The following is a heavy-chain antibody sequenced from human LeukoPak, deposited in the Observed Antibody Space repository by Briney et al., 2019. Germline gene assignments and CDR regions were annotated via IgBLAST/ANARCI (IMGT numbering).Heavy chain of an antibody. Sequence: PGGSLRLSCAASGFTFSSHGMHWVRQAPGKGLEWVAVISYDGSNKYYADSVKGRFTISRDNSKNTLYLQMNSLRAEDTAVYYCAKDFYDSSGSNYWGQGTLVTVSS. D-gene: IGHD3-22*01. CDR1: GFTFSSHG. CDR2: ISYDGSNK. J-gene: IGHJ4*02. V-gene: IGHV3-30*18. CDR3: AKDFYDSSGSNY.